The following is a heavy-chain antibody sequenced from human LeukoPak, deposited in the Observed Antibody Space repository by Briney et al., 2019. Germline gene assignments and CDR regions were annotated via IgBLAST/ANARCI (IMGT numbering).Heavy chain of an antibody. CDR3: ARYIVSYPHDAFDI. Sequence: SETLSLTCTVSGGSISSSSYYWSWIRQPPGKGLEWIGYIYYSGSTSYNPSLKSRVTISVDTSKKQFSLKLSSVTAADTAFYYCARYIVSYPHDAFDIWGQGTMVTVSS. V-gene: IGHV4-61*01. D-gene: IGHD1-26*01. J-gene: IGHJ3*02. CDR1: GGSISSSSYY. CDR2: IYYSGST.